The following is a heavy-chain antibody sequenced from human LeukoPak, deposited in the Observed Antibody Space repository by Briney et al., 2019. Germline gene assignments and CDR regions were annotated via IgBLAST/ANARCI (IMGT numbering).Heavy chain of an antibody. CDR1: GFTFRNYA. V-gene: IGHV3-23*01. Sequence: GGYLRLSCAASGFTFRNYAMRWVRQAPGKGLEWVSGISGSGGGTYQADSVKGRFTISRDKSKNTLYLQMNTLRAEDTAVYYCAKETLEVGTSGIDYWGQGTLVTVSS. D-gene: IGHD2-15*01. J-gene: IGHJ4*02. CDR2: ISGSGGGT. CDR3: AKETLEVGTSGIDY.